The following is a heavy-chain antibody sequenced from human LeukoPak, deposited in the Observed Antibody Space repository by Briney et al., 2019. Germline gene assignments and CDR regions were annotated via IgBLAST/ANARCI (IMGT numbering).Heavy chain of an antibody. V-gene: IGHV3-64D*09. CDR3: VKEDYYDSSGYYLDY. J-gene: IGHJ4*02. D-gene: IGHD3-22*01. CDR1: GFTFSSYA. CDR2: ISSNGGRT. Sequence: GGSLRLSCSASGFTFSSYAMHWVRQAPGKGLEYVSAISSNGGRTHYADSVKGRFTISRDNSKNTLYLQMSSLRAEGTAVYYCVKEDYYDSSGYYLDYWGQGTLVTVSS.